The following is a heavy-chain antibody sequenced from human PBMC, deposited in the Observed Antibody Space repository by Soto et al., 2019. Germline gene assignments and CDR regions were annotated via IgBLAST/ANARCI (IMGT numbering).Heavy chain of an antibody. V-gene: IGHV5-51*01. CDR3: ARLFFYGSETKYYFDY. CDR1: GYKFPSYW. CDR2: VYPGDSDT. J-gene: IGHJ4*02. Sequence: EVQLVQSGAEVKKPGESLRISCKGSGYKFPSYWIGWVRQMPGKGLEWMGIVYPGDSDTRYTPSSQGQVSISADKSINTAYLQWSSLKASDTAMYFCARLFFYGSETKYYFDYWGQGTLVTVSS. D-gene: IGHD3-10*01.